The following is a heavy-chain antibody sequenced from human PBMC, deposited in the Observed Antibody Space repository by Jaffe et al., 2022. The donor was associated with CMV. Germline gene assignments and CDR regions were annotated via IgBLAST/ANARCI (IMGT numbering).Heavy chain of an antibody. J-gene: IGHJ4*02. Sequence: QLQLQESGPGLVKPSETLSLTCSVSGDPISGRYYYWGWIRQPPGKGLEWLATVYYSGATYYDTSLKSRLTISADTARNQFSLRLTSVTAADTAVYFCARHVGPYSPPGNFWGQGTLVTVSS. CDR3: ARHVGPYSPPGNF. V-gene: IGHV4-39*01. CDR2: VYYSGAT. D-gene: IGHD1-26*01. CDR1: GDPISGRYYY.